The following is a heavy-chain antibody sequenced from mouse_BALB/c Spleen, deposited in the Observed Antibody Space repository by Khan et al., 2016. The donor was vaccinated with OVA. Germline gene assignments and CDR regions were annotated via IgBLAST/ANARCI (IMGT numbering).Heavy chain of an antibody. CDR3: ARGDWKSYDLDY. J-gene: IGHJ2*01. CDR1: GYRFTSYL. D-gene: IGHD2-12*01. V-gene: IGHV1S136*01. CDR2: INPYNGAT. Sequence: VQLQQSGPELVKPGTSVKMSCKASGYRFTSYLIHWVKQNPGQGLEWIGYINPYNGATKYDEKFKGKATLTSDKSSNTAYMELSSLTSEDSAVYYCARGDWKSYDLDYWGQGTTVTVSS.